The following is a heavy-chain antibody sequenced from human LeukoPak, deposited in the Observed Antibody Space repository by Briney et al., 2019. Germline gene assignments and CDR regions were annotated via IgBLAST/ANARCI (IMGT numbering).Heavy chain of an antibody. CDR2: IYSGGST. CDR1: HFTVSSNY. CDR3: ARIRGWPPYYFDY. J-gene: IGHJ4*02. Sequence: GGSLRLSCAASHFTVSSNYMSWVRQAPGKGLEWVSVIYSGGSTYFADSVKGRFTISRDNSKNTLYLQMNSLRAEDTAVYYCARIRGWPPYYFDYWGQGTLVTVST. V-gene: IGHV3-53*01. D-gene: IGHD6-19*01.